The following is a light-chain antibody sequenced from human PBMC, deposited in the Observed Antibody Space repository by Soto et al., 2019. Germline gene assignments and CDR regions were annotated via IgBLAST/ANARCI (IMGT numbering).Light chain of an antibody. Sequence: QSALTQPASVSGSPGQSISISCTGTSSDVGGSNYVSWYQQHPDKAPKPMIYEGSERPSGVSNRFSGSKSGNTASLTISGLQAEDEADYYCSSYTTSSAVYVFGTGTKVTVL. V-gene: IGLV2-14*01. J-gene: IGLJ1*01. CDR3: SSYTTSSAVYV. CDR2: EGS. CDR1: SSDVGGSNY.